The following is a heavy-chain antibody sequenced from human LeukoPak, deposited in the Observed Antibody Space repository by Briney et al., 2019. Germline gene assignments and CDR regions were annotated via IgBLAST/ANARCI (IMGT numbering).Heavy chain of an antibody. J-gene: IGHJ4*02. CDR1: GGSISSSSYY. CDR3: ARVEGSYDYVWGSYRYTFDY. CDR2: IYYSGST. V-gene: IGHV4-39*07. D-gene: IGHD3-16*02. Sequence: SETLSLTCTVSGGSISSSSYYWGWIRQPPGKGLEWIGSIYYSGSTYYNPSLKSRVTISVDTSKNQFSLKLSSVTAADTAVYYCARVEGSYDYVWGSYRYTFDYWGQGTLVTVSS.